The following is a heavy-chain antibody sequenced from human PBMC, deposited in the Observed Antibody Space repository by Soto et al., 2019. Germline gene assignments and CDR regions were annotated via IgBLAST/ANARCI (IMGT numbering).Heavy chain of an antibody. V-gene: IGHV2-5*02. Sequence: QITLKESGPTLVKATQTLTLTCTFSGFSLSTSGVGVGWIRQPPGKALEWLALIYWDDAKRYSPSLKSRLTISKDTSKNQVVLTMTNMDPVDTATYYCAHRRLRAEFDPWGQGTLVTVSS. CDR2: IYWDDAK. D-gene: IGHD3-10*01. CDR1: GFSLSTSGVG. J-gene: IGHJ5*02. CDR3: AHRRLRAEFDP.